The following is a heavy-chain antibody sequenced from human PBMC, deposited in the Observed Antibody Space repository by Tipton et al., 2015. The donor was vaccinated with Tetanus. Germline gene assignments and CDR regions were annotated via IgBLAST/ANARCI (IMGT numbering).Heavy chain of an antibody. J-gene: IGHJ4*02. CDR2: IYYSGST. CDR3: ARHLGPYEFDY. Sequence: TLSLTCAVYGGSFSGYYWSWIRQPPGKGLEWIGYIYYSGSTNYNPSLKSRVTISVDTSKNQFSLKLSSVTAADTAVYYCARHLGPYEFDYWGQGTLVTVSS. D-gene: IGHD3-16*01. V-gene: IGHV4-59*08. CDR1: GGSFSGYY.